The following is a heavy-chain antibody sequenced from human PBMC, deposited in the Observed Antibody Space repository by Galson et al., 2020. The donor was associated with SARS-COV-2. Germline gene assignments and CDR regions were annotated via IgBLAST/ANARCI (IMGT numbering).Heavy chain of an antibody. CDR3: TTDMGYGDYVDYFNY. CDR1: GFTFSNNA. CDR2: IGASGGST. V-gene: IGHV3-23*01. J-gene: IGHJ4*02. D-gene: IGHD4-17*01. Sequence: GGSLRLSCAASGFTFSNNAMNWVRQTPGKGLEWVSAIGASGGSTYYADSAKGRFTISRDNSKYTLYLQMNSLRAEDTAVFYCTTDMGYGDYVDYFNYWGQGALVTVSS.